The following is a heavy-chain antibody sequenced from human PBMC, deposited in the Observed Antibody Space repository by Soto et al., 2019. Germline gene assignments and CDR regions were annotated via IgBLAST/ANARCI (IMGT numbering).Heavy chain of an antibody. J-gene: IGHJ4*02. Sequence: LVESGGGVVQPGRSLRLSCAASGFTFSSYGMHWVRQAPGKGLEWVAVISYDGSNKYYADSVKGRFTISRDNSKNTLYLQMNSLRAEDTAVYYCAKDRRDYYDSSGYYYMFYWGQGTLVTVSS. D-gene: IGHD3-22*01. CDR1: GFTFSSYG. V-gene: IGHV3-30*18. CDR3: AKDRRDYYDSSGYYYMFY. CDR2: ISYDGSNK.